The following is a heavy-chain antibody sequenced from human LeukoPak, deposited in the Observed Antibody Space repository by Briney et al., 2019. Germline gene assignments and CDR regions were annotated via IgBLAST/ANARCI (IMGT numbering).Heavy chain of an antibody. D-gene: IGHD3-22*01. V-gene: IGHV3-33*06. J-gene: IGHJ4*02. CDR3: AKDYYYDSSGFTEDYFDY. Sequence: GGSLRLSCAASGFTFSNYGMHWVRQAPGKGLEWVAVIWHDGSNKYYADSVKGRFTISRDNSKNTLYLQMNSLRAEDTAVYYCAKDYYYDSSGFTEDYFDYWGQGTLVTVSS. CDR2: IWHDGSNK. CDR1: GFTFSNYG.